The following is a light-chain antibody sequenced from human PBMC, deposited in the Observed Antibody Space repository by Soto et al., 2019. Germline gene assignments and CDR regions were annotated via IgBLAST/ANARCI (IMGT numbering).Light chain of an antibody. V-gene: IGKV1-8*01. Sequence: AIRMTQSPSSFSASTGDRVTITCRASQGISSYLAWYQQKPGKAPKRLIYAASTLQSVVQSRFSGSGSGTDFTLTIGCLQSEDFATYYCQKYYSYPPTFGQGNKVEIK. CDR3: QKYYSYPPT. J-gene: IGKJ1*01. CDR1: QGISSY. CDR2: AAS.